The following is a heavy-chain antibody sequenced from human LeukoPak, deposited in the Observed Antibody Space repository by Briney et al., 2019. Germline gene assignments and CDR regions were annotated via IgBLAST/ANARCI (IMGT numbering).Heavy chain of an antibody. J-gene: IGHJ6*02. CDR2: ISSSSSYI. CDR1: GFTFSSYS. V-gene: IGHV3-21*01. D-gene: IGHD3-10*01. Sequence: GGSLRLSCAASGFTFSSYSMNWVRQAPGKGLEWVSSISSSSSYIYYADSVKGRFTISRDNAKNSLYLQMNSLRAEDTAVYYCARTRAYGSGPGDYYYYGMDVWGQGTTVTVSS. CDR3: ARTRAYGSGPGDYYYYGMDV.